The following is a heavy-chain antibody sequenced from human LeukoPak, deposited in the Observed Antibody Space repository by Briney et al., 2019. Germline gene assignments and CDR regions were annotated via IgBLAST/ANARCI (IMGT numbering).Heavy chain of an antibody. V-gene: IGHV3-11*01. J-gene: IGHJ5*02. D-gene: IGHD2-21*02. CDR3: VRGPSDSSLPGP. Sequence: GGSLRLSCAASGFTFSDYYMSWFRQAPGKGQEWVSYIGTSDSPIYYTDSVRGRFTISRDNAKNSLYLQMNSLRAEGTAVYYCVRGPSDSSLPGPWGQGTLVTVSS. CDR1: GFTFSDYY. CDR2: IGTSDSPI.